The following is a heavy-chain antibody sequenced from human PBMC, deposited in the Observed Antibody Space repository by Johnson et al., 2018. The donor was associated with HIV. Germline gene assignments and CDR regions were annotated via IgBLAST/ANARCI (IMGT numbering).Heavy chain of an antibody. CDR3: ARDRGGTRGAFDI. D-gene: IGHD1-1*01. J-gene: IGHJ3*02. CDR1: GFTFSSYD. Sequence: VQLVESGGGSIQSGGSLRLSYAASGFTFSSYDMHWVRQTTGKGLEWVSAIGTAGDTYYPRSVKGRITISRENAKNTLYLQMNSLRAEDTAVYYCARDRGGTRGAFDIWGQGTMVTVSS. V-gene: IGHV3-13*01. CDR2: IGTAGDT.